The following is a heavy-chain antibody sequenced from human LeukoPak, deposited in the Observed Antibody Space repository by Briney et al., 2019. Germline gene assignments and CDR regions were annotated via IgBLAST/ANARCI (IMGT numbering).Heavy chain of an antibody. D-gene: IGHD3-10*01. CDR2: IIPLFGTA. V-gene: IGHV1-69*05. J-gene: IGHJ4*02. CDR1: GGTFSSYA. Sequence: SVKVSCKASGGTFSSYAISWVRQAPGQGLEWMGGIIPLFGTANYAQKFQGRVTITTDESTSTAYMELSSLRSEDTAIYYCTRVFARGGEIIGSYYYYWGQGTLVTVSS. CDR3: TRVFARGGEIIGSYYYY.